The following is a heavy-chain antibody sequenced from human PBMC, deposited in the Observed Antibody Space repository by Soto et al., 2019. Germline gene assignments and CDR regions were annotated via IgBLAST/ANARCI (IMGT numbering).Heavy chain of an antibody. J-gene: IGHJ4*02. Sequence: QVQLVQSGAEVKKPGSSVKVSCKASGGTFSSYAINWVRQAPGQGLEWMGGIIPIFGTANYAQKFQGRVTITADESTSTVYMEMSSLRSEDSALYYCATMAAASQVDFWGQGTLVTVSS. CDR2: IIPIFGTA. CDR1: GGTFSSYA. D-gene: IGHD6-13*01. CDR3: ATMAAASQVDF. V-gene: IGHV1-69*12.